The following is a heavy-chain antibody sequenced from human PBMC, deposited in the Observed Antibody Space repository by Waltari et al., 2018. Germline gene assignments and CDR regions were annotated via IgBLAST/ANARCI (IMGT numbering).Heavy chain of an antibody. V-gene: IGHV4-59*11. CDR1: GGSISSHY. CDR3: ARSKEWLVPDY. CDR2: IYYSGST. D-gene: IGHD6-19*01. Sequence: QVQLQESGPGLVKPSETLSLTCTVSGGSISSHYWSWIRQPPGKGLEWIGYIYYSGSTNYNPSLKSRVTISVDTSKNQFSLKLSSVTAADTAVYYCARSKEWLVPDYWGQGTLVTVSS. J-gene: IGHJ4*02.